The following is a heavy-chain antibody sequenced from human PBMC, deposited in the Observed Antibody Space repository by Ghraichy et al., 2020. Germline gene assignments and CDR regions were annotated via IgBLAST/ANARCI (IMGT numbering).Heavy chain of an antibody. CDR3: ARTYAIGGSYYFLDF. Sequence: SETLSLSCTVSGDSISGSSYYWAWIRQPPGTGLEWIASIYHSGSTYYNPSLRSRVTISVDTSKNQFSLRLSSVTAADTAVYYCARTYAIGGSYYFLDFWAQGTLVTVSS. CDR1: GDSISGSSYY. J-gene: IGHJ4*02. CDR2: IYHSGST. V-gene: IGHV4-39*01. D-gene: IGHD1-26*01.